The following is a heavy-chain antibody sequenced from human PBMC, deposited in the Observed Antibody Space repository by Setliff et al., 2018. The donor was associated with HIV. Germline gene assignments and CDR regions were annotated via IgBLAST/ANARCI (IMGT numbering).Heavy chain of an antibody. D-gene: IGHD2-15*01. CDR3: ARRTLYCSGGSCYSIRPHYYYMDV. CDR2: INTNTGNP. V-gene: IGHV7-4-1*02. Sequence: GASVKVSCKASGYTFTSYAMNWVRQAPGQGLEWMGWINTNTGNPTYAQGFTGRFVFSLDTSVSTAYLQISSLKAEDTAVYYCARRTLYCSGGSCYSIRPHYYYMDVWGKGTAVTVS. J-gene: IGHJ6*03. CDR1: GYTFTSYA.